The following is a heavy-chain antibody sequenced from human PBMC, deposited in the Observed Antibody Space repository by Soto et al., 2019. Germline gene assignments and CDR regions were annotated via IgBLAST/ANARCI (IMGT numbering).Heavy chain of an antibody. CDR3: TRDITLWAPANNWFDP. J-gene: IGHJ5*02. CDR1: WFHFGDYA. D-gene: IGHD3-10*01. Sequence: GGSLRLSRTASWFHFGDYAMRCVRQAPRKGLEWLGFLTSTDHGGTTEYAASVKGRFTISRDDSKSIDYLKMNSLKPEDTAVYYCTRDITLWAPANNWFDP. CDR2: LTSTDHGGTT. V-gene: IGHV3-49*04.